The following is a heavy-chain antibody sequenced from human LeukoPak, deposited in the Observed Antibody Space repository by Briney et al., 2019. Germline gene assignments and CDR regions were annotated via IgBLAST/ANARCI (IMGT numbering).Heavy chain of an antibody. CDR2: IGSTSNYM. J-gene: IGHJ4*02. CDR3: TRLTGGYFDY. Sequence: GGSLRLSCAASGFTFSTSTMNLVRQAPGKGLEWVSSIGSTSNYMYYADSVEGRFTISRDNAKNSLYLQMNSLRAEDTAVYYCTRLTGGYFDYWGQGTLVTVSS. V-gene: IGHV3-21*01. D-gene: IGHD1-14*01. CDR1: GFTFSTST.